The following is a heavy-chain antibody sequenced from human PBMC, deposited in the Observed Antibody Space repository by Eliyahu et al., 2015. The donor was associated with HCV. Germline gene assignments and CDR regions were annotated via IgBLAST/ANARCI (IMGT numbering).Heavy chain of an antibody. D-gene: IGHD3-9*01. J-gene: IGHJ6*02. CDR1: GVSIGXXY. V-gene: IGHV4-4*07. CDR3: ARDLGAVTRSYYYVMDV. Sequence: QVQLQESGPGLVKPSETLSLTCSVSGVSIGXXYWXWIRXPAGKGLXWIGRIYSGGSTNQXPSLKSRVTMSLDTSKNQFSLKLSAVTAADTAVYYCARDLGAVTRSYYYVMDVWGQGTTVTVSS. CDR2: IYSGGST.